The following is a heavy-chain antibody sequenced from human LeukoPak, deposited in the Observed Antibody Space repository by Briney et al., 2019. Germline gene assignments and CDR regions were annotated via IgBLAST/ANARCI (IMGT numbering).Heavy chain of an antibody. V-gene: IGHV3-33*01. J-gene: IGHJ3*02. CDR2: IWYDGSNK. CDR3: ARDGVSRRLAKRDAFDI. CDR1: GFTFSSYG. D-gene: IGHD6-19*01. Sequence: GGSLRLSCAASGFTFSSYGMYWVRQAPGKGLEWVAVIWYDGSNKYYADSVKGRFTISRDNSKNTLYLQMNSLRAGDTAVYYCARDGVSRRLAKRDAFDIWGQGTMVTVSS.